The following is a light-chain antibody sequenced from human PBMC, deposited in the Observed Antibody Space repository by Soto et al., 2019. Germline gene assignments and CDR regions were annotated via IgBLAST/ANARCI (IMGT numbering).Light chain of an antibody. CDR2: ANS. CDR1: SSNIGAGYD. V-gene: IGLV1-40*01. CDR3: QSYDSSLSGVV. J-gene: IGLJ2*01. Sequence: QLVLTQPPSVSGAPGQRVTVSCTGSSSNIGAGYDVNWYQQLPGTAPKLLIYANSNWPSGVPDRFSGSESGTSASLAITGLQAEDEADYYCQSYDSSLSGVVFGGGTKLTVL.